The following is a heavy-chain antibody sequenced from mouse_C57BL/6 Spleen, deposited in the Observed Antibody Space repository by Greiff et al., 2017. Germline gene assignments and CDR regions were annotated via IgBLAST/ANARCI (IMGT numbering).Heavy chain of an antibody. CDR1: GYAFSSNW. CDR3: ARSGGYYFDY. CDR2: IYPGDGDT. D-gene: IGHD3-1*01. V-gene: IGHV1-80*01. Sequence: QVQLKESVAELVRPGASVKISCKASGYAFSSNWMNWVKQRPGQGLEWIGMIYPGDGDTNYNGKFKGEATMTADKSTSTAYMQLSSLTSEDSAVYCCARSGGYYFDYWGQGTTRTVSS. J-gene: IGHJ2*01.